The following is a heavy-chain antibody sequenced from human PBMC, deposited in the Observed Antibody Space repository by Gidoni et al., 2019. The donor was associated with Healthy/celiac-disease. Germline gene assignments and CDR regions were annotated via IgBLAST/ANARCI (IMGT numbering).Heavy chain of an antibody. CDR3: ANLQMGAWIQLWDDFDY. D-gene: IGHD5-18*01. V-gene: IGHV3-23*01. CDR1: GFTFSRYA. J-gene: IGHJ4*02. CDR2: MSGSGGST. Sequence: VQLLESGGGLVQPGGSLRLSCAASGFTFSRYAMSWVRQGPGKGLEWVSAMSGSGGSTYYADSVKGRFTIARDNAKKTLYLKMNSLRAEDTAVYYCANLQMGAWIQLWDDFDYWGQGTLVTVSS.